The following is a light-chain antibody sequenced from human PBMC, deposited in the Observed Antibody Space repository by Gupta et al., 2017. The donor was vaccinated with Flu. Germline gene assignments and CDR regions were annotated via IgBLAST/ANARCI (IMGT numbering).Light chain of an antibody. CDR2: LGS. V-gene: IGKV2-28*01. CDR1: QSSLYSNGYNY. J-gene: IGKJ3*01. CDR3: RQALQSPFT. Sequence: DIVMTQSPLSLPVTPGEPASISCRSSQSSLYSNGYNYLDWYLQKPGQSPQLLIYLGSNRASGVPDRFSGSGSGTDFTLKISRVEAEDVGVYYCRQALQSPFTFGHGTKVDIK.